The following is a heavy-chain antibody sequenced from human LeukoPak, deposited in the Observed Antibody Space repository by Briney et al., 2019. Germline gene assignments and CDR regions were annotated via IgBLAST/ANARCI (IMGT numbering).Heavy chain of an antibody. D-gene: IGHD3-10*01. V-gene: IGHV4-59*08. CDR2: IYYSGST. J-gene: IGHJ5*02. CDR3: ARLIDTMVRGVIIRWFDP. CDR1: GGSISSYY. Sequence: SETLSLTCTVSGGSISSYYLSWIRQPPGKGLEWMGYIYYSGSTNYNPSLKSRVTISVDPSKNQFSLKLSSVTAADTAVYYCARLIDTMVRGVIIRWFDPWGQGTLVTVSS.